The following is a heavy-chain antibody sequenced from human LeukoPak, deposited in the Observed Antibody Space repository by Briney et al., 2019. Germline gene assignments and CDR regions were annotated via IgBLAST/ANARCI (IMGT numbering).Heavy chain of an antibody. J-gene: IGHJ4*02. D-gene: IGHD6-13*01. CDR2: IKQDGSEK. Sequence: GGSLRLSCAASGFTVSSNYMSWVRQAPGKGLEWVANIKQDGSEKYYVDSVKGRFTISRDNAKNSLYLQMNSLRAEDTAVYYCRGSSWNVDYWGQGTLVTVSS. CDR1: GFTVSSNY. CDR3: RGSSWNVDY. V-gene: IGHV3-7*01.